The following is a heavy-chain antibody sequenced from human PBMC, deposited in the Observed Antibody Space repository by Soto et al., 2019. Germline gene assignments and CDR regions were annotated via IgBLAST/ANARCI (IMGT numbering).Heavy chain of an antibody. Sequence: QVQLQESGPGLLKPSETLSLSCTVSGGSISSYYWSWIRQPPGKGLEWIGYIYYTGSTTNYNPSLKSRVTISVDTSKNQFSLKLSSVSAADTAVYYCARRWGTYFDYWGQGTLVTVSS. J-gene: IGHJ4*02. CDR3: ARRWGTYFDY. CDR1: GGSISSYY. CDR2: IYYTGSTT. D-gene: IGHD7-27*01. V-gene: IGHV4-59*01.